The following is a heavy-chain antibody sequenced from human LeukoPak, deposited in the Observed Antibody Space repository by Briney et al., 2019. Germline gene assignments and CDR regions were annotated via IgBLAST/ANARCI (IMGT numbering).Heavy chain of an antibody. CDR3: ARTYSSSPFDY. CDR2: IYTSGST. Sequence: SSETLSLTCTVSGGSISSGSYYWSWIRQPAGKGLEWIGRIYTSGSTNYNPSLKSRVTISVDTSKNQFSLKLSSVTAADTAVYYCARTYSSSPFDYWGQGTLVTVSS. V-gene: IGHV4-61*02. J-gene: IGHJ4*02. CDR1: GGSISSGSYY. D-gene: IGHD6-13*01.